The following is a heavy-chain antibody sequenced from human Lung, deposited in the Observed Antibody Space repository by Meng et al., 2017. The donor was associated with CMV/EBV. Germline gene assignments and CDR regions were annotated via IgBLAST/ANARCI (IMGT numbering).Heavy chain of an antibody. CDR2: ISSSGSTI. D-gene: IGHD3-22*01. J-gene: IGHJ1*01. V-gene: IGHV3-11*01. CDR1: GFTFSDYY. Sequence: SLKISCAASGFTFSDYYMSWIRQAPGKGLEWVSYISSSGSTIYYADSVKGRFTISRDNAKNSLYLQMNSLRAEDTAVFYCARGRRGSSGYSVEYFQHWXQGNXVTVDS. CDR3: ARGRRGSSGYSVEYFQH.